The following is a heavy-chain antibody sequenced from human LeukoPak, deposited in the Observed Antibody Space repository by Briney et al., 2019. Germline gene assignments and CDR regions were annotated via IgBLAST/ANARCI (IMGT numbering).Heavy chain of an antibody. CDR1: GFTFDDYA. V-gene: IGHV3-9*01. D-gene: IGHD5-12*01. CDR3: AINGGGDSGYGNFDY. Sequence: GGSLRLSCAVSGFTFDDYAMHWVRHVPGKGLEWDSGINWNSDSIGYADSVKGRFTTSRDNAKNSLYLQMNSLRAEDTAFYYCAINGGGDSGYGNFDYWGQGTLVTVSS. J-gene: IGHJ4*02. CDR2: INWNSDSI.